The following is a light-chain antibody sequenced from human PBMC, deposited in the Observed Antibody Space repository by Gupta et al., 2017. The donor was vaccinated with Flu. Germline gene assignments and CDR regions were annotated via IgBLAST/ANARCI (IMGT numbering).Light chain of an antibody. V-gene: IGLV2-23*02. Sequence: SITISFTVTNDDVWKYNLVSVYQPRPGKRHKLIIYEVSKWPSDIPTRFSGSKSGSTASLTISGLQAEDEADYYGCSYADDNTVLFGGGTRLTVL. CDR2: EVS. J-gene: IGLJ3*02. CDR1: NDDVWKYNL. CDR3: CSYADDNTVL.